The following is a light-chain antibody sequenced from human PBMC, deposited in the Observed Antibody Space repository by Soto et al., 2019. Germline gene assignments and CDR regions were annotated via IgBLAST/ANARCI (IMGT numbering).Light chain of an antibody. Sequence: DIQMTQSPSTLSASVGDRVTITCRASQTIDSWLAWYQQRPGKPPNLLIYKASTLASGVPSRFSGSGSGTEFSLTITGLQPEDFATYYCQYLNGVPTITFGQGTRLEN. V-gene: IGKV1-5*03. CDR2: KAS. CDR1: QTIDSW. J-gene: IGKJ5*01. CDR3: QYLNGVPTIT.